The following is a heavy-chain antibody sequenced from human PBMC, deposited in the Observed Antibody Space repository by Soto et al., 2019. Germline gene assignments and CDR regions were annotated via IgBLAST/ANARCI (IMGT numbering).Heavy chain of an antibody. CDR3: ARGSRITIFGVVITGSWFDP. CDR1: GGSFSGYY. CDR2: INHSGST. V-gene: IGHV4-34*01. Sequence: SETLSLTCAVYGGSFSGYYWSWIRQPPGKGLEWIGEINHSGSTNYNPSLKSRVTISVDTSKNQFSLKLSSVTAADTAVYYCARGSRITIFGVVITGSWFDPWGQGTLVTVSS. D-gene: IGHD3-3*01. J-gene: IGHJ5*02.